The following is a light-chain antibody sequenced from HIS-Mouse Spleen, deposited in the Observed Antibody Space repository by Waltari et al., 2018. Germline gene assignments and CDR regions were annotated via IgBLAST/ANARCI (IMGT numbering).Light chain of an antibody. CDR3: QQYNNWPPLT. J-gene: IGKJ4*01. Sequence: EIVMTQSPATLSVSPGERATLSCRASRSVSINLAWYQQKPGQAPRLLIYGASSRATGIPARFSGSGSGTEFTLTISSMQSEDFAVYYCQQYNNWPPLTFGGGTKVEIK. V-gene: IGKV3-15*01. CDR1: RSVSIN. CDR2: GAS.